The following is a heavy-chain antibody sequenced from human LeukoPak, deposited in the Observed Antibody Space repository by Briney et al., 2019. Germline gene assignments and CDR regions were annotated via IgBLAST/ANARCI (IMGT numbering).Heavy chain of an antibody. D-gene: IGHD2-2*01. J-gene: IGHJ4*02. CDR1: GYSISSGYY. Sequence: TPSETLSLTCTVSGYSISSGYYWSWIRQPPGKELEWIGEINHSGSTNYNPSLKSRVTISVDTSKNQFSLKLSSVTAADTAVYYCARGIVVVPAAIPTLKYFDYWGQGTLVTVSS. CDR2: INHSGST. CDR3: ARGIVVVPAAIPTLKYFDY. V-gene: IGHV4-38-2*02.